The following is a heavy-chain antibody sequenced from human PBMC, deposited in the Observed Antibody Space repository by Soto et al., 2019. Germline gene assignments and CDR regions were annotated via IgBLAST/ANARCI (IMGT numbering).Heavy chain of an antibody. CDR3: ARHGFYGDYSSNYFDP. CDR1: SYSFTNYW. V-gene: IGHV5-51*01. J-gene: IGHJ5*02. Sequence: GQYLKLSCKASSYSFTNYWIAWVRQLPGKGLEYMGIIYPSDSDSGYSPSFQGQVTFSADKSINTAYLQWSSLKASDTAMYYCARHGFYGDYSSNYFDPWGQGTLVTVS. D-gene: IGHD4-17*01. CDR2: IYPSDSDS.